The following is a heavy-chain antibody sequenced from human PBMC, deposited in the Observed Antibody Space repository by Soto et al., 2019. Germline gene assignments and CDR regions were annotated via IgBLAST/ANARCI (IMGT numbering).Heavy chain of an antibody. V-gene: IGHV4-30-4*01. J-gene: IGHJ5*02. CDR3: ARDFRRNWFDP. CDR1: GGSISSGDYY. Sequence: LSLTCTVSGGSISSGDYYWSWIRQPPGKGLEWIGYIYYSGSTYYNPSLKSRVTISVDTSKNQFSLKLSSVTAADTAVYYCARDFRRNWFDPWGQGALVTVSS. CDR2: IYYSGST.